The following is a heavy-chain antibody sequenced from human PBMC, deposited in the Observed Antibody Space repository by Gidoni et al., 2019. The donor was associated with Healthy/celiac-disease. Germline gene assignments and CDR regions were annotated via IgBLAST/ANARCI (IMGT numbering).Heavy chain of an antibody. V-gene: IGHV3-15*01. J-gene: IGHJ4*02. CDR3: TTEVGYYDFWSGFPSRFDY. Sequence: GRFTISRDDSKNTLYLQMNSLKTEDTAVYYCTTEVGYYDFWSGFPSRFDYWGQGTLVTVSS. D-gene: IGHD3-3*01.